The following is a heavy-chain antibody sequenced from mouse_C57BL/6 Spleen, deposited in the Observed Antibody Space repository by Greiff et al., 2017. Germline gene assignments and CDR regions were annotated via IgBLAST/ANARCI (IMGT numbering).Heavy chain of an antibody. CDR2: IDPVTGGT. J-gene: IGHJ2*01. CDR1: GYTFTDYE. V-gene: IGHV1-15*01. D-gene: IGHD6-2*01. CDR3: TRRATVVSYCDY. Sequence: LVESGAELVRPGASVTLSCKASGYTFTDYEMHWVKQTPVHGLEWIGAIDPVTGGTAYNQKFKGKAILTADKSASTAYMELRSLKSEDSAVYYCTRRATVVSYCDYGGQGTTLTVSS.